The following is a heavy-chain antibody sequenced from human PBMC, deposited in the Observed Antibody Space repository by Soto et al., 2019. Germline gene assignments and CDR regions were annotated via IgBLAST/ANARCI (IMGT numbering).Heavy chain of an antibody. V-gene: IGHV3-23*01. D-gene: IGHD5-12*01. CDR2: ISGSGGST. J-gene: IGHJ4*02. CDR3: AKDLGGEMATIYFDY. CDR1: GXTFSSYA. Sequence: GGSLRLSCAASGXTFSSYAMSWVRQAPGKGLEWVSAISGSGGSTYYADSVKGRFTISRDNSKNTLYLQMNSLRAEDTAVYYCAKDLGGEMATIYFDYWGQGTLVTVSS.